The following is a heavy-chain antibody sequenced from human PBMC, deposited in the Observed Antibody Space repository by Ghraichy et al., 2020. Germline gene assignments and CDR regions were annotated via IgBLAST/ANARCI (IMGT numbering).Heavy chain of an antibody. CDR2: INHSGST. CDR3: ARGGWDCSSTSCRSGPFDY. CDR1: GGSFSGYY. J-gene: IGHJ4*01. V-gene: IGHV4-34*01. Sequence: SETLSLTCAVYGGSFSGYYWSWIRQPPGKGLEWIGEINHSGSTNYNPSLKSRVTISVDTSKNQFSLKLSSVTAADTAVYYCARGGWDCSSTSCRSGPFDYWGQRTLVTVSS. D-gene: IGHD2-2*01.